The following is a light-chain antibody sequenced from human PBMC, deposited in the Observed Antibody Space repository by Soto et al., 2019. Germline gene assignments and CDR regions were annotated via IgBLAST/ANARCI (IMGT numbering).Light chain of an antibody. CDR2: GAS. CDR3: QKSYRTPTT. J-gene: IGKJ5*01. Sequence: IVLTQSPGTLSLYPVERATLSRRASHSVSRTYLAWYQQKPGQAPRLLISGASSRATGIPDRLSGSGSGTDLNLTISSLQPEDVATYFCQKSYRTPTTFGQGTRLEIK. CDR1: HSVSRTY. V-gene: IGKV3-20*01.